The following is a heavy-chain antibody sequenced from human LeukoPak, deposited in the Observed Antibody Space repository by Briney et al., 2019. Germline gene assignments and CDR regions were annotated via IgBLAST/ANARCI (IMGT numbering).Heavy chain of an antibody. J-gene: IGHJ4*02. CDR3: ARSGGSGQIEAGY. Sequence: PSQTLSLTCAVSGGSISSGGYSWSWIRQPPGTGLEWTGYIYHSGSTYYNPSLKSRVTISVDTSKNQFSLKLSSVTAADTAVYYCARSGGSGQIEAGYWGQGTLVTVSS. D-gene: IGHD6-19*01. V-gene: IGHV4-30-2*02. CDR2: IYHSGST. CDR1: GGSISSGGYS.